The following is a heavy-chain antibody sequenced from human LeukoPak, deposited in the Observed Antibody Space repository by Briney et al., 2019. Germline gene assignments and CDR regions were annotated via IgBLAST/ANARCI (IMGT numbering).Heavy chain of an antibody. CDR3: AGIPGIAVAGTGVYYYYYMDV. V-gene: IGHV4-39*07. D-gene: IGHD6-19*01. CDR1: GGSISSSSYY. J-gene: IGHJ6*03. CDR2: IYYSGST. Sequence: PSETLSLTCTVSGGSISSSSYYWGWIRQPPGKGLEWIGSIYYSGSTYYNPSLKSRVTISVDTSKNQFSLKLSSVTAADTAVYYCAGIPGIAVAGTGVYYYYYMDVWGKGTTVTVSS.